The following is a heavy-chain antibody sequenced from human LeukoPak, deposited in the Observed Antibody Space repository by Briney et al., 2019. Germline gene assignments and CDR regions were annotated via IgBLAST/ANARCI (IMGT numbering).Heavy chain of an antibody. CDR2: IWYDGSNK. V-gene: IGHV3-33*01. CDR3: ASQSSSWYIAY. J-gene: IGHJ4*02. Sequence: GRSLRLSCAASGFTFSNYGMHWVRQAPGKGLEWVALIWYDGSNKYYADSVKGRFTISRDNSKNTLYLQMNSLRAEDTAVYYCASQSSSWYIAYWGQGTLATVSS. CDR1: GFTFSNYG. D-gene: IGHD6-13*01.